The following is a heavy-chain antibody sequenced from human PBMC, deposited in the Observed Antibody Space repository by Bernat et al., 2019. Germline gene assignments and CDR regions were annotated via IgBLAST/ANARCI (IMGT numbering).Heavy chain of an antibody. Sequence: QVQLEQSGAEVKKPGASVKVSCKASGYTFTGYYMHWVRQAPGQGLEWMGWINPNSGGTNYAQKFQGWVTMTRDTSISTAYMELSRLRSDDTAVYYCARDFSRGGGTRAFDIWGQGTMVTVSS. V-gene: IGHV1-2*04. CDR1: GYTFTGYY. J-gene: IGHJ3*02. D-gene: IGHD3-16*01. CDR2: INPNSGGT. CDR3: ARDFSRGGGTRAFDI.